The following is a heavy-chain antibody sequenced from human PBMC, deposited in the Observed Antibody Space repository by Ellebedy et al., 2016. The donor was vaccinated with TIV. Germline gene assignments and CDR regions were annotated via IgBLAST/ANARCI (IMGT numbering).Heavy chain of an antibody. CDR2: IIPILGVA. CDR3: ARWGGSAGRFQGPYDW. CDR1: GGTFSNYA. Sequence: AASVKVSCKASGGTFSNYAFNWVRQAPGQGLEWMGRIIPILGVADYAQNFQGRVMFTADKYSTTVYMELSSLRSEDTAVYYCARWGGSAGRFQGPYDWWGQGTLVAVSS. V-gene: IGHV1-69*04. J-gene: IGHJ4*02. D-gene: IGHD1-26*01.